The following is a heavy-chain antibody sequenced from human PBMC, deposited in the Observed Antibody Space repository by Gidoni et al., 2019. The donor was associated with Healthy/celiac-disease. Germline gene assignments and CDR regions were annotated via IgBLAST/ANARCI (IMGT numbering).Heavy chain of an antibody. Sequence: QLQLQESGSGLVKPSQTLPLTCAVSGGSISLGGYSGSWTRQPPGKGLEWIGYIYHSGRPYYNPSLKSRVTISVDRSKNQFSLKLSSVTAAATAVYYCAREGARSYWYFDLWGRGTLVTVSS. J-gene: IGHJ2*01. D-gene: IGHD3-16*01. CDR2: IYHSGRP. CDR1: GGSISLGGYS. CDR3: AREGARSYWYFDL. V-gene: IGHV4-30-2*01.